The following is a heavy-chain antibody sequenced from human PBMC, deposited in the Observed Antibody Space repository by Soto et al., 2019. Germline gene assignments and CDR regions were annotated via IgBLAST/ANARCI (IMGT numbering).Heavy chain of an antibody. CDR1: GFTFSSYW. D-gene: IGHD7-27*01. J-gene: IGHJ3*02. CDR2: IKQDGSEK. CDR3: AREGELGIGSQAFDI. V-gene: IGHV3-7*03. Sequence: GGSLRLSCAASGFTFSSYWMSWVRQAPGKGLEWVANIKQDGSEKYYVDSVKGRLTISRDNAKNSLYLQMNSLRAEDTAVYSGAREGELGIGSQAFDIWGQGTMVTVSS.